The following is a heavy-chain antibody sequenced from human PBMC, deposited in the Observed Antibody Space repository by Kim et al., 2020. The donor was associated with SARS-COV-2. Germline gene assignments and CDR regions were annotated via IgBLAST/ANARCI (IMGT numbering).Heavy chain of an antibody. J-gene: IGHJ4*02. D-gene: IGHD6-13*01. CDR3: ATITIKAGTSDY. V-gene: IGHV4-39*07. Sequence: YYSPSLKSRVTLSVDTSKTQFSLKLSSVTAADTAVYYCATITIKAGTSDYWGQGTLVTVSS.